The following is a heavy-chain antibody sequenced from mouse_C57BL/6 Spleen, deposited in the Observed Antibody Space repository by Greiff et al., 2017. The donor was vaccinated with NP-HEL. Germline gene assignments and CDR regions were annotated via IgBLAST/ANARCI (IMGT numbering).Heavy chain of an antibody. J-gene: IGHJ4*01. V-gene: IGHV1-69*01. CDR1: GYTFTSYW. Sequence: QVQLQQPGAELVMPGASVKLSCKASGYTFTSYWMHWVKQRPGQGLEWIGETDPSDSYTNYNKKFKAKSTLTVDKSSSTAYMQLSSLTSADAAVYYCARSTTVPAMDYWGQGTSVTVSS. D-gene: IGHD1-1*01. CDR2: TDPSDSYT. CDR3: ARSTTVPAMDY.